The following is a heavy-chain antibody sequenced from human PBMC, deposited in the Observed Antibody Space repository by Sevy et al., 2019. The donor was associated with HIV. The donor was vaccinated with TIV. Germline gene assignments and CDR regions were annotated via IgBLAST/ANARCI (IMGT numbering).Heavy chain of an antibody. V-gene: IGHV1-24*01. D-gene: IGHD3-22*01. CDR3: ASAREYYEDSSGYLDY. CDR2: FDPEDGET. Sequence: ASVKVSCKVSGYTLTKLSMHWVRQAPGKGLEWMGSFDPEDGETIYAQKFQGRVTMTEDTSTDTAYMELSSLRYEDTAVYYCASAREYYEDSSGYLDYWGQGTLVTVSS. J-gene: IGHJ4*02. CDR1: GYTLTKLS.